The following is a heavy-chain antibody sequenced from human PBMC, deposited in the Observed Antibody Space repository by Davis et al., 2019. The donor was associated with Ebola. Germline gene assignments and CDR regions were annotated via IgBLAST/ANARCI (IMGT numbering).Heavy chain of an antibody. CDR2: IYSSGST. V-gene: IGHV4-39*01. CDR1: GGSISSSSYY. J-gene: IGHJ6*02. CDR3: ARGHSYGSMVYGMDV. Sequence: SETLSLTCTVSGGSISSSSYYWGWIRQPPGKGLEWIGNIYSSGSTYYNPSLKSRVTISVYTSKNQFSLKLSSVTAADTAMYYCARGHSYGSMVYGMDVWGQGTTVTVSS. D-gene: IGHD5-18*01.